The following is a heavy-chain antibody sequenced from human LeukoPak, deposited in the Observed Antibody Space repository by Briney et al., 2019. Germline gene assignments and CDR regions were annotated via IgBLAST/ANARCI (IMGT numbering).Heavy chain of an antibody. D-gene: IGHD3-9*01. CDR3: ARVGYDILTGYRFDP. Sequence: PSETLSLTCAVYGGSFSDYYWTWIRQPPGKGLEWIGEINHSGSTNHNPSLRSRVTISLDTSKNQFSLNLTSVTAADTAVYYCARVGYDILTGYRFDPWGQGTLVTVSS. J-gene: IGHJ5*02. CDR1: GGSFSDYY. CDR2: INHSGST. V-gene: IGHV4-34*01.